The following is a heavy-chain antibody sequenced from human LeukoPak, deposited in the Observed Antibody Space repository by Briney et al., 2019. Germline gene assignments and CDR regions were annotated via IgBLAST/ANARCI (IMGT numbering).Heavy chain of an antibody. CDR2: IIPIFGTA. V-gene: IGHV1-69*13. CDR1: GGTFSSYA. J-gene: IGHJ5*02. CDR3: ARGMVVTAPRPTNWFDP. Sequence: ASVKVSCKASGGTFSSYAISWVRQAPGQGLEWMGGIIPIFGTANYAQKFQGRVTITADESTSTAYMELSSLRSEDTAVYYCARGMVVTAPRPTNWFDPWGQGTLVTVSS. D-gene: IGHD2-21*02.